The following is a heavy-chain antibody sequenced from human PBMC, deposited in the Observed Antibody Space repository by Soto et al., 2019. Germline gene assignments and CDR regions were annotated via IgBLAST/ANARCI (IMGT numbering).Heavy chain of an antibody. CDR2: IYYYSGST. J-gene: IGHJ4*02. V-gene: IGHV4-59*01. Sequence: QVQLQESGPGLVKPSETLSLTCTVSGASISSYYWSWIRQPPGKGLQWIGYIYYYSGSTNYNPSLQSRVTISVDMSKNQFSLKLRSVTAADTAVYYCARSRGGYFGYWGQGTLVTVSS. CDR1: GASISSYY. CDR3: ARSRGGYFGY. D-gene: IGHD3-22*01.